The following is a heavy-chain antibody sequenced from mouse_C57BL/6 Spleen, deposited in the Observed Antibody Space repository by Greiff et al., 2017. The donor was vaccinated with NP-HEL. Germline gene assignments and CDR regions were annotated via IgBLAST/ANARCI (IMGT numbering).Heavy chain of an antibody. J-gene: IGHJ2*01. CDR1: GYTFTDYN. D-gene: IGHD3-2*02. Sequence: DVKLQESGPELVKPGASVKMSCKASGYTFTDYNMHWVKQSHGKSLEWIGYINPNNGGTSYNQKFKGKATLTVNKSSSTAYMELRSLTSEDSAVYYCARRRSSGYLDYWGQGTTLTVSS. V-gene: IGHV1-22*01. CDR2: INPNNGGT. CDR3: ARRRSSGYLDY.